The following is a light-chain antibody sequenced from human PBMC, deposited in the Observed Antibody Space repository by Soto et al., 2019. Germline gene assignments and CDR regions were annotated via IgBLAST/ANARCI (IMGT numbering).Light chain of an antibody. CDR3: AAWDDGLNGYV. CDR1: TSNIGAES. CDR2: NNN. V-gene: IGLV1-44*01. J-gene: IGLJ1*01. Sequence: QSVLTQPPSASGTPGQRVSISCSGGTSNIGAESVNWYQQFPGTAPKLLIYNNNERPSGVPDRFSGHTSGPSPSLAISGLRAEDEADYYCAAWDDGLNGYVFGTGTKVTVL.